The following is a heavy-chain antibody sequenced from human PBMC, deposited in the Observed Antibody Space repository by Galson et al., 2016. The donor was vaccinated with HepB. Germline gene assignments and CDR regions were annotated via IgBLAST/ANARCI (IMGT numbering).Heavy chain of an antibody. J-gene: IGHJ3*01. CDR1: GFSLSTRTMR. D-gene: IGHD6-19*01. CDR2: IDWDDGK. V-gene: IGHV2-70*04. CDR3: ARIRSEDLGAFDL. Sequence: PALVKPTQTLTLTCTLSGFSLSTRTMRVSWIRQAPGKALEWLARIDWDDGKFYNSSLKTRLTISKDTSKNQVVLAMTNMDPLDTATYYCARIRSEDLGAFDLWGQGTMVTVSS.